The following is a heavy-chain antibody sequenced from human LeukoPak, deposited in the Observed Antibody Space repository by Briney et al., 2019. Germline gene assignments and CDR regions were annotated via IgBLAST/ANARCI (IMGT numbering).Heavy chain of an antibody. V-gene: IGHV3-30*02. CDR1: GFTFSSYG. J-gene: IGHJ4*02. D-gene: IGHD1-26*01. CDR2: IRYDGSNK. CDR3: AYDRRGIVGATSGFDY. Sequence: PGGSLRLSCAASGFTFSSYGMHWVRQAPGKGLEWVAFIRYDGSNKYYADSVKGRFTISRDNSKNTLYLQMNSLRAEDTAVYYCAYDRRGIVGATSGFDYWGQGTLVTVS.